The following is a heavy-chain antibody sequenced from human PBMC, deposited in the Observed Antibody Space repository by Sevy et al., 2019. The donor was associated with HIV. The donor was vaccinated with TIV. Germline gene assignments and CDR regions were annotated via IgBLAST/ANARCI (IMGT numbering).Heavy chain of an antibody. CDR1: GFTFSSYS. D-gene: IGHD3-10*01. CDR3: ARIRGGCMVRGVITPRWRYMDV. CDR2: ISSSSSYI. V-gene: IGHV3-21*01. Sequence: GGSQRLSCAASGFTFSSYSMNWVRQAPGKGLEWVSSISSSSSYIYYADSVKGRFTISRDNAKNSLYLQMNSLRAEDTAVYYGARIRGGCMVRGVITPRWRYMDVWGKGTTVTVSS. J-gene: IGHJ6*03.